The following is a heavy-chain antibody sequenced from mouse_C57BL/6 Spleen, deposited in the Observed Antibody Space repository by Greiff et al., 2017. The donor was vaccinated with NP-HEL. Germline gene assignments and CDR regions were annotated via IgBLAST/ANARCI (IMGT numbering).Heavy chain of an antibody. J-gene: IGHJ4*01. V-gene: IGHV7-3*01. CDR2: IRNKANGYTT. D-gene: IGHD4-1*01. Sequence: EVQRVESGGGLVQPGGSLSLSCAASGFTFTDYYMSWVRQPPGKALEWLGFIRNKANGYTTEYSASVKGRFTISRDNSQSILYLQMNALRAEDSATYYCARYGLGAMDYWGQGTSVTVSS. CDR1: GFTFTDYY. CDR3: ARYGLGAMDY.